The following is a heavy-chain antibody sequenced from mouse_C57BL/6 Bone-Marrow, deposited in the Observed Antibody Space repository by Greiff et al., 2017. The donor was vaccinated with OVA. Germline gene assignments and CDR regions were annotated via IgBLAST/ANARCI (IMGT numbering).Heavy chain of an antibody. Sequence: EVQLQQSGPELVKPGASVKISCKASGYTFTDYYMNWVKQSHGKSLEWIGDINPNNGGTSYNQKFKGKATLTVDKSSSTAYMELRSLTSEDSAVYYCARHYGSSSPFAYWGQGTLVTVSA. CDR2: INPNNGGT. V-gene: IGHV1-26*01. J-gene: IGHJ3*01. D-gene: IGHD1-1*01. CDR3: ARHYGSSSPFAY. CDR1: GYTFTDYY.